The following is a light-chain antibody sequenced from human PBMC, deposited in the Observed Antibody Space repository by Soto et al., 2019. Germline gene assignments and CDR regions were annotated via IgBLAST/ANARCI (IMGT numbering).Light chain of an antibody. CDR2: FAS. Sequence: EIVMTQSPATLSVSPGEKVTLSCRASQSVSNNLAWYQQKPGQAPRLLIYFASTRATGIPARFSGSGSGTEFSLTISSLQSEDFARYYCQQYNKWPLTFGGGTKVETK. J-gene: IGKJ4*01. CDR3: QQYNKWPLT. V-gene: IGKV3-15*01. CDR1: QSVSNN.